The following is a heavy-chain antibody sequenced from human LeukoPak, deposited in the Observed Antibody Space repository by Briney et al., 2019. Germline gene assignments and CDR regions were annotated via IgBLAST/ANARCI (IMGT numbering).Heavy chain of an antibody. D-gene: IGHD2-8*02. Sequence: GGSLRLSCAASGFTFSSYWMSWVRPAPGKGLEWVAKIKQDGSEKYYVDSVKGRFTISRDNAKNSLYLQMDSLRAVDTAVYYCAKSGGHYTGYYFDYWGRGTLVTVSS. CDR1: GFTFSSYW. V-gene: IGHV3-7*05. J-gene: IGHJ4*02. CDR2: IKQDGSEK. CDR3: AKSGGHYTGYYFDY.